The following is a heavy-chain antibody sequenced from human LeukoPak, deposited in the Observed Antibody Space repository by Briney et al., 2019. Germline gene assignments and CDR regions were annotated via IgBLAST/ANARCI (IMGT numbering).Heavy chain of an antibody. D-gene: IGHD2-2*01. CDR2: ISSSGSTI. V-gene: IGHV3-11*01. J-gene: IGHJ4*02. CDR1: GFTFSDYY. CDR3: ARGPPPCSSTSCYGDLDY. Sequence: GGSLRLSCAASGFTFSDYYMSWLRQAPGKGLEWVSYISSSGSTIYYADSVKGRFTISRDNAKNSLYLQMNSLRAEDTAVYYCARGPPPCSSTSCYGDLDYWGQGTLVTVSS.